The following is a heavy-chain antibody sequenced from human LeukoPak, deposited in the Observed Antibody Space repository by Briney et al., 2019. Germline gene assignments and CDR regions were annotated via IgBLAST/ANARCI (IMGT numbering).Heavy chain of an antibody. V-gene: IGHV4-34*01. CDR2: INHSGST. CDR1: GGSFSGYY. Sequence: SETLSLTCAVYGGSFSGYYWSWIRQPPGKGLEWIGEINHSGSTNYNPSLKSRVTISVDTSKNQFSLKLSSVTAADTAVYYCARTVAGLFDYWGQGTLVTVSS. D-gene: IGHD6-19*01. J-gene: IGHJ4*02. CDR3: ARTVAGLFDY.